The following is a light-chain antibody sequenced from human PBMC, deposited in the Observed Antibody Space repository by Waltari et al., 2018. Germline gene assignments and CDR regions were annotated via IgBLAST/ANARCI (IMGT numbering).Light chain of an antibody. CDR1: QSISYW. CDR2: EAS. V-gene: IGKV1-5*03. CDR3: QHYSNYPRT. J-gene: IGKJ1*01. Sequence: DIQMTQSPSTLSASVGDRVTITCRASQSISYWLAWYQQKPGKAPKFLIYEASSLESGVPSRFSGSGYGTEFALTIDSLQPDDFATYYCQHYSNYPRTFGQGTKVE.